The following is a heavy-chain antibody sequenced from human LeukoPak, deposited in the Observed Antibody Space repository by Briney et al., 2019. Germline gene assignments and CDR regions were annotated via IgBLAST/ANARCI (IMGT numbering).Heavy chain of an antibody. J-gene: IGHJ6*02. D-gene: IGHD3-10*01. CDR1: GWSFSSYY. CDR3: ARGPRVSPYGSGSYYKRALDYYYYGMDV. V-gene: IGHV4-34*01. CDR2: INHSGRT. Sequence: SETLSLTCAVYGWSFSSYYWSWIRQPPGKGLEWIGEINHSGRTNYNPSLQSRVTISVDTSKNQFSLKLSSVTAADTAVYYCARGPRVSPYGSGSYYKRALDYYYYGMDVWGQGTTVTVSS.